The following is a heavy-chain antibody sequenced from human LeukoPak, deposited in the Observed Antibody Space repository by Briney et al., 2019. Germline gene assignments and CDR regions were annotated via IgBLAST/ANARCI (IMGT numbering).Heavy chain of an antibody. CDR2: ISGSGGST. J-gene: IGHJ3*02. Sequence: GSLRLSCAASGFTFSSYAMSWVRQAPGKGLEWVSAISGSGGSTYYADSVKGRFTISRDNSKNTLYLQMNSLRAEDTAVYYCAKLHGSGTPSQGDAFDIWGQGTMVTVSS. V-gene: IGHV3-23*01. D-gene: IGHD3-10*01. CDR1: GFTFSSYA. CDR3: AKLHGSGTPSQGDAFDI.